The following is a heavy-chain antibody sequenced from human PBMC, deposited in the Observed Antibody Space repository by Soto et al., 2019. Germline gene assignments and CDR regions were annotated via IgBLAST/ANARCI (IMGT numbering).Heavy chain of an antibody. J-gene: IGHJ6*03. Sequence: GGSLRLSCAGSGFTFSNYCRSLGRLAPGEGLEWVSSLSGSGDSSYYADSVKGRFTISRDNSKNTLFLQMNSLGAEDTAVYYCAKDSRSLTRITFFGVDYMDVWGKGTTVTVS. CDR2: LSGSGDSS. CDR3: AKDSRSLTRITFFGVDYMDV. D-gene: IGHD3-3*01. V-gene: IGHV3-23*01. CDR1: GFTFSNYC.